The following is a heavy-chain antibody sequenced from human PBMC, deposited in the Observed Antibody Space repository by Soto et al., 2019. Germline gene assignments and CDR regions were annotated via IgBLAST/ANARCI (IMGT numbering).Heavy chain of an antibody. Sequence: PSETLSLTCTVSGASISSAGYSWSWVRQHPGKGLEWIGYITYSGDTDYNPSLRSRVSISIDTSKNHFSLKLTSVTAADTAVYYCARATATVLRSVERSSIIPHFFDYWGQGTLVTVSS. V-gene: IGHV4-31*03. J-gene: IGHJ4*02. CDR2: ITYSGDT. CDR1: GASISSAGYS. D-gene: IGHD3-3*01. CDR3: ARATATVLRSVERSSIIPHFFDY.